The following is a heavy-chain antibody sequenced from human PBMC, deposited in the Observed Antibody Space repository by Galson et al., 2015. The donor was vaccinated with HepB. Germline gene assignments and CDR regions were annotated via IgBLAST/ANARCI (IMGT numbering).Heavy chain of an antibody. CDR1: GFSLITSGVG. V-gene: IGHV2-5*01. CDR2: IYWHDDR. J-gene: IGHJ4*02. D-gene: IGHD3-9*01. Sequence: PALVKPTQTLTLTCTFSGFSLITSGVGVGWIRQPPGKALEWLALIYWHDDRRYSPSLKSRLTITKDTSKKQVVLTMTNMDPVDTATYYCAQGQTHYYDILTGYYNYFDYWGQGTLVTVSS. CDR3: AQGQTHYYDILTGYYNYFDY.